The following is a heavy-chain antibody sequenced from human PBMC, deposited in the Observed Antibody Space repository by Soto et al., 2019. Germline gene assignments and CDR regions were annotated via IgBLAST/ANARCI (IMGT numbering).Heavy chain of an antibody. D-gene: IGHD2-15*01. Sequence: GGSLSLSCAASGFTFSSYAMSWVRQAPGKGLEWVSAISGSGGSTYYADSVKGRFTISRDNSKNTLYLQMNSLRAEDTAVYYCAKDRWIVVVAANDYWGQGTLVTVSS. CDR1: GFTFSSYA. J-gene: IGHJ4*02. CDR3: AKDRWIVVVAANDY. CDR2: ISGSGGST. V-gene: IGHV3-23*01.